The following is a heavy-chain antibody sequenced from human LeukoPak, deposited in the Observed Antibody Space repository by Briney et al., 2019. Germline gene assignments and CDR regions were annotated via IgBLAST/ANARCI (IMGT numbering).Heavy chain of an antibody. CDR2: ISGSGGST. CDR1: GFTFGDYA. J-gene: IGHJ6*04. V-gene: IGHV3-23*01. Sequence: GRSLRLSCTASGFTFGDYAMSWFRQAPGKGLEWVSAISGSGGSTYYADSVKGRFTISRDNSKNTLYLQMNSLRAEDTAVYYCAKLDLDVWGKGTTVTVSS. CDR3: AKLDLDV. D-gene: IGHD3/OR15-3a*01.